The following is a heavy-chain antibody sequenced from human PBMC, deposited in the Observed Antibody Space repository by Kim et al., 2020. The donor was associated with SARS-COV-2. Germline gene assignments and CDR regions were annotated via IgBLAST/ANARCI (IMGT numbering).Heavy chain of an antibody. CDR2: IYYSGSA. Sequence: SETLSLTCTVSGGSISSYYWSWIRQPPGKGLEWIGYIYYSGSANYNPSLKSRVTISVDTSNNQFSLRLRSVTAADTAVYYCARSRFERITIFGVVIIAAMDVWAQGTTVTVSS. D-gene: IGHD3-3*01. J-gene: IGHJ6*02. V-gene: IGHV4-59*01. CDR3: ARSRFERITIFGVVIIAAMDV. CDR1: GGSISSYY.